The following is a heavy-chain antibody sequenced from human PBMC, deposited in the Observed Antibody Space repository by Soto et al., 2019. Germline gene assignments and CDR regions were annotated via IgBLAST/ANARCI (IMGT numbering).Heavy chain of an antibody. Sequence: PSQTLSLTCAISGDSVSSNSAAWNWIRQSPSRGLEWLGRTYYRSKWYNDYAVSVKSRITINPDTSKNQFSLQLNSVTPEDTAVYYCAREGPNVGSGSPDYYYYGMDVWGQGTTVTVSS. CDR2: TYYRSKWYN. CDR1: GDSVSSNSAA. CDR3: AREGPNVGSGSPDYYYYGMDV. V-gene: IGHV6-1*01. J-gene: IGHJ6*02. D-gene: IGHD3-10*01.